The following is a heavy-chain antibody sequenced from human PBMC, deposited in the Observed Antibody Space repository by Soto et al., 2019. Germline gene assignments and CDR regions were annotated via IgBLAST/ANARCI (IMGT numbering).Heavy chain of an antibody. D-gene: IGHD2-2*02. Sequence: GGSLRLSCAASGFTFSSYGMHWVRQAPGKGLEWVAVIRYDGSNKYYADSVKGRFTISRDNSKNTLYLQMNSLRAEDTAVYYCARDLGYCSSTSCYTGSFDYYYYGMDVWGQGTTVTVSS. CDR3: ARDLGYCSSTSCYTGSFDYYYYGMDV. CDR1: GFTFSSYG. CDR2: IRYDGSNK. V-gene: IGHV3-33*01. J-gene: IGHJ6*02.